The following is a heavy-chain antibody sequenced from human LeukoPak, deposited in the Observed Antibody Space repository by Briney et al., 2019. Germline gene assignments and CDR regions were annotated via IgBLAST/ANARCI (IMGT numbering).Heavy chain of an antibody. Sequence: SVKVSCKASGGTFSSYAISWVRQAPGQGLEWMGRIIPILGIANYAQKFQGRVTITADKSTSTAYMELSSLRAEDTAVYYCARASKTTVVIRSPARGPFDPWGQGTLVTVSS. CDR2: IIPILGIA. J-gene: IGHJ5*02. D-gene: IGHD4-17*01. V-gene: IGHV1-69*04. CDR3: ARASKTTVVIRSPARGPFDP. CDR1: GGTFSSYA.